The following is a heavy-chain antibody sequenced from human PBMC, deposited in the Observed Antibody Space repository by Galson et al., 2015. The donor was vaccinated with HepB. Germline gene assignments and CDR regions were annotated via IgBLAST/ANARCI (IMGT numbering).Heavy chain of an antibody. D-gene: IGHD3-10*01. CDR1: GGSISSSSYY. Sequence: SETLTLTCTVSGGSISSSSYYWGWIRQPPGKGLEWIGSIYYSGSTYYNPSLKSRVTISVDTSKNQFSLKLSSVTAADTAVYYCARLSPYYYGSGSNNYYYYYGMDVWVQGTTVTVSS. J-gene: IGHJ6*02. CDR2: IYYSGST. CDR3: ARLSPYYYGSGSNNYYYYYGMDV. V-gene: IGHV4-39*01.